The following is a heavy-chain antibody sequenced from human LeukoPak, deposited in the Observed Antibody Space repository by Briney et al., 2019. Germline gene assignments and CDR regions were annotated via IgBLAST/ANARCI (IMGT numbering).Heavy chain of an antibody. CDR2: INPSGGST. D-gene: IGHD5-12*01. Sequence: EASVKVSCKASGYTFTSYYMHWVRQAPGQGLEWMGIINPSGGSTSYAQKFQGRVTITADKSTSTAYMELSSLRSEDTAVYYCARDRKGYSGYDFGGYWGQGTLVTVSS. V-gene: IGHV1-46*01. CDR3: ARDRKGYSGYDFGGY. J-gene: IGHJ4*02. CDR1: GYTFTSYY.